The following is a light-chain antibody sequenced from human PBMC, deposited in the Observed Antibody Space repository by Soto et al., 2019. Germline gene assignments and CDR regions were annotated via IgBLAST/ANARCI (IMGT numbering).Light chain of an antibody. CDR3: AAWSDGLSGYV. Sequence: QAVVTQPPSASGTPGQRVTISCSGSSSNVGGNYVYWFQQFPGTAPKLLIYKNNQRPSGVPDRFSGSKFDTSASLDISGLRSEDEADYYCAAWSDGLSGYVFGTGTKVTVL. CDR2: KNN. J-gene: IGLJ1*01. CDR1: SSNVGGNY. V-gene: IGLV1-47*01.